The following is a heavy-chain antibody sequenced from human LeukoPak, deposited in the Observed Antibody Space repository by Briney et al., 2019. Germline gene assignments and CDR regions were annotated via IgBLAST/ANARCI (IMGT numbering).Heavy chain of an antibody. Sequence: GGSLRLSCAASGFTFSDYYMSWIRQAPGKGLEWVSYISSSSSYTNYADSVKGRFTISRDNAENSLYLQMNSLRAEDTAVYYCARVGVYCSGGSCSDDAFDIWGQGTMVTVSS. CDR2: ISSSSSYT. J-gene: IGHJ3*02. V-gene: IGHV3-11*06. D-gene: IGHD2-15*01. CDR1: GFTFSDYY. CDR3: ARVGVYCSGGSCSDDAFDI.